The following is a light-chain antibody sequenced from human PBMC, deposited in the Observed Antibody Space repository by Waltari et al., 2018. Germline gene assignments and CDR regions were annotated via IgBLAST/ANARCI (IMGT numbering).Light chain of an antibody. CDR1: QDITSY. CDR3: QLSYTTPHT. CDR2: FGS. J-gene: IGKJ2*01. Sequence: DIQMTQSPSSLSTSVGYRVTISCRASQDITSYLNWYQQKAGKAPKLLITFGSTLQSGVSSRFSGSGSGTDFTLTITNVQPEDSAYYYCQLSYTTPHTFGQGTKVEIK. V-gene: IGKV1-39*01.